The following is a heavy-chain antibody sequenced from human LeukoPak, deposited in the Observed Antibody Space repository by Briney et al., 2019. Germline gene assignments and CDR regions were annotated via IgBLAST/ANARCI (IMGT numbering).Heavy chain of an antibody. CDR3: ARSGLSRFGF. J-gene: IGHJ4*02. Sequence: GSLRLSCAASGFTFSTSAMHWVRQAPGKGLEWVAVISYDENNKYYTDSVKGRFTISRDNSKNTLYLQMNSLRAEDTAVYYCARSGLSRFGFWGQGTLVTVSS. CDR1: GFTFSTSA. D-gene: IGHD2/OR15-2a*01. CDR2: ISYDENNK. V-gene: IGHV3-30*04.